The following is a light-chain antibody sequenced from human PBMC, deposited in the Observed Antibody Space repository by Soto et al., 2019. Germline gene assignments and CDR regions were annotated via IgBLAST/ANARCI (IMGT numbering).Light chain of an antibody. V-gene: IGKV3-15*01. Sequence: VMTQSPATVCGCPLEGATLSCRASQGIGDTLAWYQHKPGQTPRLLIYDTSTRATGVPARFSGSRSGTEFTLTINSLQSEDFAVYYCQRYNNWPLTFGGGTKVDIK. CDR3: QRYNNWPLT. CDR1: QGIGDT. CDR2: DTS. J-gene: IGKJ4*01.